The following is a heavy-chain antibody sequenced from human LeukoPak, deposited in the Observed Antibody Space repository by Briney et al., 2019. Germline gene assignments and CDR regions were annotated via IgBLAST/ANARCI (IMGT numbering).Heavy chain of an antibody. CDR1: GFTVTNAW. D-gene: IGHD4-23*01. Sequence: GGSLRLSCAASGFTVTNAWMNWVRQAPGKGLEWVSYISGGSSYTNFADSVKGRFTISSVNAKNSLYLQMNSLRAEDTAVYYCARVSLLDDGGLGDYWGQGTLVTVSS. V-gene: IGHV3-11*06. CDR3: ARVSLLDDGGLGDY. J-gene: IGHJ4*02. CDR2: ISGGSSYT.